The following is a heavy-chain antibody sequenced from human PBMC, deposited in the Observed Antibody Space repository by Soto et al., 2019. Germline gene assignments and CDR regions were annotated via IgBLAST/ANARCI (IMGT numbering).Heavy chain of an antibody. CDR1: GFTVSSNY. CDR2: IYSGGST. D-gene: IGHD3-3*01. Sequence: PGGSLRLSCAASGFTVSSNYMSWVRQAPGKGLEWVSVIYSGGSTYYADSVKGRFTISRDNSENTLYLQMNSLRAEDTAVYYCARVTLKSPYYDFWSGYYTDAFDIWGQGTMVTVSS. V-gene: IGHV3-53*01. CDR3: ARVTLKSPYYDFWSGYYTDAFDI. J-gene: IGHJ3*02.